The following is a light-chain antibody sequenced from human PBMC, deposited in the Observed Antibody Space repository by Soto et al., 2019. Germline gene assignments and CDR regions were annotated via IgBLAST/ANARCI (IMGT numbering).Light chain of an antibody. CDR2: EGS. V-gene: IGLV2-23*01. Sequence: QSVLTQPASVSGSPGQSITTSCTGTSSDVGSYNLVSWYQQHPGKAPKLMIYEGSKRPSGVSNRFSGSKSGNTASLTISGLQAEDEADYYCCSYAGSSTDVFGTGTKVTVL. CDR3: CSYAGSSTDV. J-gene: IGLJ1*01. CDR1: SSDVGSYNL.